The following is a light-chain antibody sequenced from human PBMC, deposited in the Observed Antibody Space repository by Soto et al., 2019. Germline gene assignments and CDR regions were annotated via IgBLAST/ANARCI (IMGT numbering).Light chain of an antibody. CDR1: SSNIGSNH. CDR2: RSD. J-gene: IGLJ2*01. CDR3: SARDDSLSGVV. Sequence: QSVLTQPPSTSGTPGQRVTISCSGSSSNIGSNHVYWYQQFPGMAPKLLMYRSDQRPTRVPDRFSGSKSGTSASLAISGLRSDDEADYYCSARDDSLSGVVFGGGTKLTVL. V-gene: IGLV1-47*01.